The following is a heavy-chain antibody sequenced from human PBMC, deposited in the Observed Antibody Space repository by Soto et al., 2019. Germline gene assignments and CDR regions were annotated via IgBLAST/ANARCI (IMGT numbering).Heavy chain of an antibody. J-gene: IGHJ6*02. CDR1: GFTFSSYG. CDR2: ISYDGSNK. V-gene: IGHV3-30*18. Sequence: QVQLVESGGGVVQPGRSLRLSCAASGFTFSSYGMHWVRQAPGKGLEWVAVISYDGSNKYYADSVKGRFTISRDNSKNTLYLQMSSLRAEDTAVYYCAKDSYGMDVWGQGTTVTVSS. CDR3: AKDSYGMDV.